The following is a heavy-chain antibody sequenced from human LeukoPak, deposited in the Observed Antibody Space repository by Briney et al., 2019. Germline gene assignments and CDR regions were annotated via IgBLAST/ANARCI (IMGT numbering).Heavy chain of an antibody. CDR2: ISGSGGST. J-gene: IGHJ3*02. V-gene: IGHV3-23*01. CDR1: GITFRDYS. Sequence: GRSLRLSCTVSGITFRDYSMAWMRQAPGKGLEWVSAISGSGGSTYYADSVKGRFTISRDNSKNTLYLQMNSLRAEDTAVYYCAKDRSIVGASDAFDIWGQGTMVTVSS. D-gene: IGHD1-26*01. CDR3: AKDRSIVGASDAFDI.